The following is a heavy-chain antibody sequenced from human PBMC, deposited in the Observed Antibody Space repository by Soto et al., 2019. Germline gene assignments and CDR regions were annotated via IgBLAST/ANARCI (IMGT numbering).Heavy chain of an antibody. D-gene: IGHD2-2*01. V-gene: IGHV1-69*02. CDR3: SIGSWSAETLEV. CDR1: GGTFNTYT. CDR2: IIPMLTVT. J-gene: IGHJ3*01. Sequence: QVHLIQSGAEVKKPGSSVKVSCKAAGGTFNTYTLFWVRQAPGHGLEWMGRIIPMLTVTNSAQKFQGRLTLTADKSTGTAFMELTSLRSDDTAVYYCSIGSWSAETLEVWGQGTMVTVSS.